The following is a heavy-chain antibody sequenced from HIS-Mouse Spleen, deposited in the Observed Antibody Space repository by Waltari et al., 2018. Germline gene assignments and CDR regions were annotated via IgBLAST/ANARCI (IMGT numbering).Heavy chain of an antibody. CDR2: ISYDGSNK. CDR3: AKEDGSGWGRLGY. V-gene: IGHV3-30*18. D-gene: IGHD6-19*01. J-gene: IGHJ4*02. CDR1: GFTFSSYG. Sequence: QVQLVESGGGVVQPGMSLRLSCAAAGFTFSSYGMHWVRQALGKGLEWVAVISYDGSNKYYADSVKGRFTIYRDNSKNTLYLQMNSLRAEDTAVYYCAKEDGSGWGRLGYWGQGTLVTVSS.